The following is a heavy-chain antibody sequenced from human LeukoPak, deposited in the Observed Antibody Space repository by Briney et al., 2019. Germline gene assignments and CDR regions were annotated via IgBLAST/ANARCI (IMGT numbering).Heavy chain of an antibody. CDR1: GFPFNDYS. V-gene: IGHV3-48*04. CDR3: ARDHNYAFDN. Sequence: GGSLRLSCAASGFPFNDYSMNWVRQAPGKGLEWISYIGISSGNTRYADSVKGRFTISGDNAKNSLYLQMNTLRVEDTAVYYCARDHNYAFDNWGQGTLVTVSS. D-gene: IGHD1-1*01. CDR2: IGISSGNT. J-gene: IGHJ4*02.